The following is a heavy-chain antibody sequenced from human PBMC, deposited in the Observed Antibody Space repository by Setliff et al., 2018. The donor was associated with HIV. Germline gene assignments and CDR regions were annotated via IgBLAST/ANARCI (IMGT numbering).Heavy chain of an antibody. D-gene: IGHD3-22*01. Sequence: PGGSLRLSCTASGFTFTSYAMSWVRQAPGKGLEWVSGISGSGGSTYYADSVKGRFTISRDNSKNTLYLQMNSLRAEDTAVYSCAKDSPNYYDSSGYYPLQHWGQGTLVTVSS. CDR2: ISGSGGST. J-gene: IGHJ1*01. V-gene: IGHV3-23*01. CDR1: GFTFTSYA. CDR3: AKDSPNYYDSSGYYPLQH.